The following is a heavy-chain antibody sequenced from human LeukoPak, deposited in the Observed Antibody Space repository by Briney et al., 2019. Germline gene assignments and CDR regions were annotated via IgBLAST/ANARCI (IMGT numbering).Heavy chain of an antibody. D-gene: IGHD2-8*01. Sequence: PGRSLRLSCAASGFTFDDYGMTWVRQAPGKGLEWVSGINWNGGSAGYADSVKGRFTISRDNAKNSLSLQMNSLRAEDTALYYCARGIKWVDYWGQGILVTVSS. CDR3: ARGIKWVDY. J-gene: IGHJ4*02. V-gene: IGHV3-20*04. CDR2: INWNGGSA. CDR1: GFTFDDYG.